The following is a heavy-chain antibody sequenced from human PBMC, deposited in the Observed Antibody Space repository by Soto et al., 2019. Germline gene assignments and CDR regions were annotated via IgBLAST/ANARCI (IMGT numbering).Heavy chain of an antibody. D-gene: IGHD2-15*01. V-gene: IGHV1-69*06. J-gene: IGHJ3*02. CDR2: IIPIFGTA. CDR1: GGTFSSYA. CDR3: ARRPSTRVVTGDAFDI. Sequence: QVQLVQSGAEVKKPGSSVKVSCKASGGTFSSYAISWVRQAPGQGLEWMGGIIPIFGTANYVQKFQGRVTITAEKSTSTAYMELSSLRTEDTAVYYCARRPSTRVVTGDAFDIWGQGTMVTVSS.